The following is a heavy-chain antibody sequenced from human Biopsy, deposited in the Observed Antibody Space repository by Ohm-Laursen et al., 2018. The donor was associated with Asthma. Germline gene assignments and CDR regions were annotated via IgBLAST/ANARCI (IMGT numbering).Heavy chain of an antibody. CDR3: ARGVEYDYDSSGYYFDY. J-gene: IGHJ4*02. D-gene: IGHD3-22*01. CDR2: MYYSGTT. CDR1: GGSISAFSSF. V-gene: IGHV4-31*03. Sequence: TLSLTCSVSGGSISAFSSFWGWMRQPPGKPLEWIGYMYYSGTTYYNPSLNSRVAILVDTSKNQFSLKVNSVTAADTAVYYCARGVEYDYDSSGYYFDYWGQGTLVTVSS.